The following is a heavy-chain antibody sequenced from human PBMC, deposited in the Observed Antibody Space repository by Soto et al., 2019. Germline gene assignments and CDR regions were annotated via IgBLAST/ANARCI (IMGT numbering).Heavy chain of an antibody. CDR2: ISGSGGST. V-gene: IGHV3-23*01. CDR3: AKDRSVWASGYPDY. Sequence: PGGSLRLSCAAYGFTFSSYAMSWVRQAPGKGLEWVSAISGSGGSTYYADSVKGRFTISRDNSKNTLYLQMNSLRAEDTAVYYCAKDRSVWASGYPDYWGQGTLVTVSS. CDR1: GFTFSSYA. D-gene: IGHD3-22*01. J-gene: IGHJ4*02.